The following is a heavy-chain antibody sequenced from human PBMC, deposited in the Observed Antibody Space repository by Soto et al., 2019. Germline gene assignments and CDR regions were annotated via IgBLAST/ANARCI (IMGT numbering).Heavy chain of an antibody. CDR3: ARASLWFGESP. D-gene: IGHD3-10*01. J-gene: IGHJ4*02. Sequence: SETLSLTGTVSGGSISSGDYYWSWIRQPPGKGLEWIGYIYYSGSTYYNPSLKSRVTISVDTSKNQFSLKLSSVTAADTAVYYCARASLWFGESPWGQGTLVTVSS. V-gene: IGHV4-30-4*01. CDR1: GGSISSGDYY. CDR2: IYYSGST.